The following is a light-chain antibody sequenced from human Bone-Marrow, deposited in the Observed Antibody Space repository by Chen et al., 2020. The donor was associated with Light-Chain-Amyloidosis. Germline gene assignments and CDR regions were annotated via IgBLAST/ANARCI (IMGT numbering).Light chain of an antibody. Sequence: QSATTPPAHASGSPGQSITISCTGTSSDGGGDNHVSWYQQHPDKAHKRMIYEVTNRPSWVSDRFSGSKSDNTASLTISGLQTEDEADYFCSSYTITNTLVFGSGTRVTVL. CDR1: SSDGGGDNH. V-gene: IGLV2-14*01. J-gene: IGLJ1*01. CDR3: SSYTITNTLV. CDR2: EVT.